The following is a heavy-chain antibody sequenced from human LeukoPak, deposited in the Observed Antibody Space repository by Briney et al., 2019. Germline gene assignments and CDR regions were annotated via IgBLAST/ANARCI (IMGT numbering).Heavy chain of an antibody. J-gene: IGHJ4*02. CDR3: ARGRGGGSSVYFDY. CDR1: GYTFTSYG. Sequence: ASVKVSCKASGYTFTSYGISWVRQAPGQGLEWMGWISAYNGNTNYAQKFQGRVTMTRNTSISTAYMELSSLRSEDTAVYYCARGRGGGSSVYFDYWGQGTLVTVSS. V-gene: IGHV1-18*01. D-gene: IGHD2-15*01. CDR2: ISAYNGNT.